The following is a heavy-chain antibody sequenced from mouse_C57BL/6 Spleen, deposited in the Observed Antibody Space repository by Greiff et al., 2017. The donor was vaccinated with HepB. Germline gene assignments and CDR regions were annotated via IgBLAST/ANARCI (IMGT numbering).Heavy chain of an antibody. D-gene: IGHD1-1*01. CDR1: GFTFTDYY. CDR3: ARERSYYFDY. V-gene: IGHV7-3*01. CDR2: IRNKANGYTT. J-gene: IGHJ2*01. Sequence: EVKLMESGGGLVQPGGSLSLSCAASGFTFTDYYMSWVRQPPGKALEWLGFIRNKANGYTTEYSASVKGRFTISRDNSQSILYLQMNALRAEDSATYYCARERSYYFDYWGQGTTLTVSS.